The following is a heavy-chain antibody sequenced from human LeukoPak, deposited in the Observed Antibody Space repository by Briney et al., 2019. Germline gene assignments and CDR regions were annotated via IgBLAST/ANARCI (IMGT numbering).Heavy chain of an antibody. Sequence: GGSLRLSCAASGFSFSSYGIHWVRQAPDKGLEWVAAISSDGSNKHFADSVKGRFTISRDNSKNTLYLQMSSLRAEDTAMYYCAKGHSRGWYYFDYWGQGTLVTVSS. CDR2: ISSDGSNK. J-gene: IGHJ4*02. CDR3: AKGHSRGWYYFDY. D-gene: IGHD6-19*01. V-gene: IGHV3-30*18. CDR1: GFSFSSYG.